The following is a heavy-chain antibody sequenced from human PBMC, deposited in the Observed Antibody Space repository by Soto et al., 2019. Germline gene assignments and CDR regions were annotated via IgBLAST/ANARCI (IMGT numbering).Heavy chain of an antibody. V-gene: IGHV1-3*01. CDR1: GYTFMTYA. J-gene: IGHJ4*02. D-gene: IGHD3-10*01. Sequence: QVQLVQSGAEVKKPGASVKISCKTSGYTFMTYALHWVRQAPGQRPEWMGWINPGNGNTEYSQKLQGGVTITRDTSARTVFMEVANMTSEDTAVYYCARVRMLWYGELSHWGQGTQVIVSA. CDR2: INPGNGNT. CDR3: ARVRMLWYGELSH.